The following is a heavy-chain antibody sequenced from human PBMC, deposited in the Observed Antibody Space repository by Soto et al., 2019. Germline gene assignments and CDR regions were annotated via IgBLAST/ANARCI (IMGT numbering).Heavy chain of an antibody. J-gene: IGHJ4*02. CDR3: ATVTVTNHDY. CDR2: ISYDGSNK. CDR1: GFTFSSYG. D-gene: IGHD4-17*01. Sequence: GGSLRLSCAASGFTFSSYGMHWVRQAPGKGLEWVAVISYDGSNKYYADSVKGRFTISRDNSKNTLYLQMNSLRAEDTAVYYCATVTVTNHDYWGQGTLVTVSS. V-gene: IGHV3-30*03.